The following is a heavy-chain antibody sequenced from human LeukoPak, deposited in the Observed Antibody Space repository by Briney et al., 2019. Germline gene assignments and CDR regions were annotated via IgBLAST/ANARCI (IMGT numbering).Heavy chain of an antibody. CDR3: ARGVRVVVPANYYYGMDV. CDR2: INHSGST. V-gene: IGHV4-34*01. J-gene: IGHJ6*02. CDR1: GGSFSGYY. D-gene: IGHD2-2*01. Sequence: SETLSLTCAVYGGSFSGYYWSWIRQPPGKGLEWIGEINHSGSTNYNPSLKSRVTISVDTSKNQFSLKLSSVTAADTAVYYCARGVRVVVPANYYYGMDVWGQGTTVTVSS.